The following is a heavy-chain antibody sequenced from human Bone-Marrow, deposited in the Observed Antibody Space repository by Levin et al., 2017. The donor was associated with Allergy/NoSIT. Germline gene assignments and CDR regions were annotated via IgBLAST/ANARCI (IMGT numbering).Heavy chain of an antibody. J-gene: IGHJ2*01. CDR3: ARIPLVASTFGFFDL. D-gene: IGHD5-12*01. Sequence: SETLSLTCTVSGGSVSSGSYYWSWFRQPPGKGLEWIGYIYNSGSTKCTPSLQSRVTISADTSKTQFSLKLNSVTAADTAVYYCARIPLVASTFGFFDLWGRGTLVTVSS. V-gene: IGHV4-61*01. CDR1: GGSVSSGSYY. CDR2: IYNSGST.